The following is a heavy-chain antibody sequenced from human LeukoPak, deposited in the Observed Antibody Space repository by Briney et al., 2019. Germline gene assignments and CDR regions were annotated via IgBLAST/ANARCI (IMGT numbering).Heavy chain of an antibody. J-gene: IGHJ4*02. D-gene: IGHD2-21*01. CDR3: ARALSIESSSPQGN. CDR2: ITITTYI. Sequence: GGSLRLSCAASGFTFSNSNMYWVRQAPGEGLEWVSSITITTYIYYADSVKGRFTISRDNAKNSLYLQMNSLSAEDTAIYYCARALSIESSSPQGNWGQGTLVTVSS. V-gene: IGHV3-69-1*02. CDR1: GFTFSNSN.